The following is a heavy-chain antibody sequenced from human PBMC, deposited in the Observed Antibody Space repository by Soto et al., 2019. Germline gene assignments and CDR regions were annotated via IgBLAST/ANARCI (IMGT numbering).Heavy chain of an antibody. Sequence: LRLSCAASGLTFSSYATSWVRQAPGKGLEWVSAISGSGGSTYYADSVKGRFTISRDNSKNTLYLQMNSLRAEDTAVYYCAKDIDGYTIPDYWGQGTLVTVSS. V-gene: IGHV3-23*01. CDR1: GLTFSSYA. J-gene: IGHJ4*02. CDR3: AKDIDGYTIPDY. D-gene: IGHD2-21*01. CDR2: ISGSGGST.